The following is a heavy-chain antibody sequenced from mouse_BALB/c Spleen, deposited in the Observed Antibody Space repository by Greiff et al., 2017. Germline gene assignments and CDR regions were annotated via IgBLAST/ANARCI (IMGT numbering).Heavy chain of an antibody. V-gene: IGHV5-6-5*01. D-gene: IGHD2-10*01. CDR1: GFTFSSYA. CDR3: ARGLLGDWFAY. J-gene: IGHJ3*01. Sequence: VQVVESGGGLVKPGGSLKLPCADSGFTFSSYAMSWAHPTPEKRLQWVATISSGGSTYYPDRMKGRFTISGVNARNILYLQMSSLRSEDTAMYCYARGLLGDWFAYWGEGTLGTVSA. CDR2: ISSGGST.